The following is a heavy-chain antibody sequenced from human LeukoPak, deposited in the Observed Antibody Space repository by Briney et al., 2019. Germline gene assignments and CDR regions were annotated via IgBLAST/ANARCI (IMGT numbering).Heavy chain of an antibody. CDR1: GGSISSGDYY. D-gene: IGHD4-17*01. J-gene: IGHJ5*02. V-gene: IGHV4-30-4*01. CDR3: AGDYGDLLTGIRFDT. CDR2: IYYSGST. Sequence: SETLSLTCTVSGGSISSGDYYWSWIRQPPGKGLEWIGLIYYSGSTYYNPSLKSRVAISIQTSKNQFSLKLTSVTAADTAVYYCAGDYGDLLTGIRFDTWGQGTLVTVSS.